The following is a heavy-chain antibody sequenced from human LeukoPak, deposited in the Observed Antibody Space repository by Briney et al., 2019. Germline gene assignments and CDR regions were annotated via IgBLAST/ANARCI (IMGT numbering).Heavy chain of an antibody. CDR2: ISYDGSNK. CDR3: ARVRRTVAGTLDDAFDI. D-gene: IGHD6-19*01. Sequence: GGSLRLSCAASGFTFSSYAMHWVRQAPGKGLEWVAVISYDGSNKYYADSVKGRFTISRDNSKNTLYLQRNSLRAEDTAVYYCARVRRTVAGTLDDAFDIWGQGTMVTVSS. J-gene: IGHJ3*02. V-gene: IGHV3-30-3*01. CDR1: GFTFSSYA.